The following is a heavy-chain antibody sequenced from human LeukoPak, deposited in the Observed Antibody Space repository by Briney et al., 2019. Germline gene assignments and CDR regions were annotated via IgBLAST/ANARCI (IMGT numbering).Heavy chain of an antibody. Sequence: ASVKFSCTASGYTFTSYGISWVRHAPGPGHDWMGWGSAYNGNTTYAQPLQGRVTMTSDTTTSTDFTEMRSPGSAATTAHYCARTSGRIVPRLNWSEPWGEGTPVSLSS. CDR3: ARTSGRIVPRLNWSEP. D-gene: IGHD2-8*01. CDR2: GSAYNGNT. J-gene: IGHJ5*02. CDR1: GYTFTSYG. V-gene: IGHV1-18*01.